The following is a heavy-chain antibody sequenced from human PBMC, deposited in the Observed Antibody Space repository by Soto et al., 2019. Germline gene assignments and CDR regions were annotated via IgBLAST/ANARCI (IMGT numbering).Heavy chain of an antibody. CDR2: ISAYNGNT. J-gene: IGHJ6*02. CDR1: GYTFTSYG. V-gene: IGHV1-18*01. D-gene: IGHD3-16*01. CDR3: AREWANNTVIGGVTYRYYHGMDV. Sequence: ASVKVSCKASGYTFTSYGISWVRQAPGQGLEWMGWISAYNGNTNYAQNFQGRVTLTRDTPTSTVYMELTGLRSEDSAVYYCAREWANNTVIGGVTYRYYHGMDVWGQGTTVTVSS.